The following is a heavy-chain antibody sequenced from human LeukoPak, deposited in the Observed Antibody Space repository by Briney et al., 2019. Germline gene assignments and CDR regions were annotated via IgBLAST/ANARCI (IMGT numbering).Heavy chain of an antibody. CDR3: ARDPRDY. V-gene: IGHV1-18*01. J-gene: IGHJ4*02. Sequence: ASVKVSCKASGYTFTNFGISWVRQAPREGLEWMGWISAYNGDTKYSQTFQGRVAMTTDTSTSTAYMELRSLRSDDTAVYYCARDPRDYWGQGTLVTVSS. CDR1: GYTFTNFG. CDR2: ISAYNGDT.